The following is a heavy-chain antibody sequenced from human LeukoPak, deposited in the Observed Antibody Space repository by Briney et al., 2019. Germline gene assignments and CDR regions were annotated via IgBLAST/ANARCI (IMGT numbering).Heavy chain of an antibody. CDR3: ARDSIRPYYYGSSGYYFFDY. J-gene: IGHJ4*02. Sequence: SVKVSCKASGGTFSSYAISWVRQAPGQGLEWMGGIIPIFGTANYAQKFQGRVTITADESTSTAYMELSSLRSEDTAVYYCARDSIRPYYYGSSGYYFFDYWGQGTLVTVSS. D-gene: IGHD3-22*01. CDR2: IIPIFGTA. CDR1: GGTFSSYA. V-gene: IGHV1-69*13.